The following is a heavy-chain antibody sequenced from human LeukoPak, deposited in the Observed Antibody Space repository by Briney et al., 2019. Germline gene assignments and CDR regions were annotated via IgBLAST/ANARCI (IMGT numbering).Heavy chain of an antibody. Sequence: PGGSLRLSCAASGFTVSSNYMSWVRQAPGKGLEWVSVIYSGGSTYYADSVKGRFTISRDNSKNTLYLQMNSLRAEDTAVYYCARVDVLYGMDVWGQGTTVTVSS. J-gene: IGHJ6*02. V-gene: IGHV3-66*01. CDR3: ARVDVLYGMDV. D-gene: IGHD6-6*01. CDR2: IYSGGST. CDR1: GFTVSSNY.